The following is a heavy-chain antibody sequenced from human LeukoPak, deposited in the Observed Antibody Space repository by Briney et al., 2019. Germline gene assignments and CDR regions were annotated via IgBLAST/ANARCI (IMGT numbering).Heavy chain of an antibody. CDR3: AKMRGQYYHSYYMDA. Sequence: GGSLRLSCAASGFIFSNYAMTWVRQALGKGLEWVSYGGSGGSTYYADSVKGRFTVSRDNSKSTLYLQMNSLTAEDTAVYYCAKMRGQYYHSYYMDAWGKGTTVTVSS. CDR1: GFIFSNYA. CDR2: GGSGGST. J-gene: IGHJ6*03. V-gene: IGHV3-23*01.